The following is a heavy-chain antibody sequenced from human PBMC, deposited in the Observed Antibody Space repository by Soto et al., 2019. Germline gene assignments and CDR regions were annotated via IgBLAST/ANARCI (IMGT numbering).Heavy chain of an antibody. D-gene: IGHD3-3*01. CDR3: ARWGFGFDY. CDR2: IKEDGSEK. V-gene: IGHV3-7*01. J-gene: IGHJ4*02. CDR1: GVTFSSHW. Sequence: PGGSLRLSCAASGVTFSSHWMSWVRQAPGKGLEWVANIKEDGSEKYYVDSVKGRFTISRDNAKNSLYLQLNSLRAEDTAVYYCARWGFGFDYWGQGTLVTVSS.